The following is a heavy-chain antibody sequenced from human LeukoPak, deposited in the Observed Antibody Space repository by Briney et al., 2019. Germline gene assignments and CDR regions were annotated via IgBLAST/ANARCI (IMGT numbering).Heavy chain of an antibody. CDR2: INPNSGGT. D-gene: IGHD1-7*01. V-gene: IGHV1-2*04. J-gene: IGHJ3*02. CDR1: GYTCTGYY. Sequence: GASVKVSCKASGYTCTGYYLHWVRQAPGQGLEWMGWINPNSGGTNYAQKFQGWVIMTRDTSISTAHMELSRLRSDDTAVYYCATSGTTESAFDIWGQGTLVTVSS. CDR3: ATSGTTESAFDI.